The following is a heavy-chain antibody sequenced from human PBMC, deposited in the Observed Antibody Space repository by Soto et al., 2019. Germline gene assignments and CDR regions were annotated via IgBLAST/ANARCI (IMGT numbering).Heavy chain of an antibody. J-gene: IGHJ6*03. Sequence: SETLSLTCTVSGGSISSSSYYWGWIRQPPGKGLEWIGSIYYSGSTYYNPSLKSRVTISVDTSKNQFSLKLSSVTAADTAVYYCARHGSGRDYYYYYMDVWGKGTTVTVSS. CDR1: GGSISSSSYY. D-gene: IGHD3-10*01. CDR2: IYYSGST. CDR3: ARHGSGRDYYYYYMDV. V-gene: IGHV4-39*01.